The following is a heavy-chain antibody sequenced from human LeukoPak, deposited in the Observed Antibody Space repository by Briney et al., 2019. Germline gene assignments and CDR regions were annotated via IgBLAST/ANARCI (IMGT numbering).Heavy chain of an antibody. V-gene: IGHV3-30*03. Sequence: PGGSLRLSCAASGFIFSSYDMYWVRQAPGKGLEWVAFVQYTGNDKYYADSVRGRFTISRDNSKDTLYLQMNSLRADDTAVYYCARSPFYDSSGYDSYYFDYWGQGTLVTVSS. D-gene: IGHD3-22*01. CDR2: VQYTGNDK. J-gene: IGHJ4*02. CDR3: ARSPFYDSSGYDSYYFDY. CDR1: GFIFSSYD.